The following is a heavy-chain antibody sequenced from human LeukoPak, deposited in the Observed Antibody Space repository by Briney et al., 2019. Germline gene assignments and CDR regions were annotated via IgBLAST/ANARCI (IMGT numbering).Heavy chain of an antibody. V-gene: IGHV3-64*01. CDR2: ISSNGGIT. Sequence: GGSLRLSCAASGFTFRNYAMHWVRQAPGKGLEYVSAISSNGGITYYANSVKGRFTISRDNSKNTLYLQMNSLRAEDTAVYYCARDPLGDSSSWGRNYYYYMDVWGKGTTVTVSS. D-gene: IGHD6-13*01. CDR1: GFTFRNYA. CDR3: ARDPLGDSSSWGRNYYYYMDV. J-gene: IGHJ6*03.